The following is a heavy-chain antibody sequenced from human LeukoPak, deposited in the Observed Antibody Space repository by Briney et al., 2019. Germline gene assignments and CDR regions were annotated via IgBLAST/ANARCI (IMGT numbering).Heavy chain of an antibody. V-gene: IGHV3-30-3*01. D-gene: IGHD3-16*01. CDR1: GFTFSSYA. CDR2: ISYDGSNK. CDR3: ARGTPRLDFRGGNDY. J-gene: IGHJ4*02. Sequence: GGSLRPSCAASGFTFSSYAMHWVRQAPGKGLEWVAVISYDGSNKYYADSVKGRFTISRDNSKNTLYLQMNSLRAEDTAVYYCARGTPRLDFRGGNDYWGQGTLVTVSS.